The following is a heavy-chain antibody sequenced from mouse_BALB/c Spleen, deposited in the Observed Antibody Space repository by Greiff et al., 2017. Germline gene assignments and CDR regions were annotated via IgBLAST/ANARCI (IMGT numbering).Heavy chain of an antibody. CDR3: ARLLRAWFAY. V-gene: IGHV3-2*02. D-gene: IGHD1-1*01. CDR1: GYSITSDYA. CDR2: ISYSGST. Sequence: EVKLMESGPGLVKPSQSLSLTCTVTGYSITSDYAWNWIRQFPGNKLEWMGYISYSGSTSYNPSLKSRISITRDTSKNQFFLQLNSVTTEDTATYYCARLLRAWFAYWGQGTLVTVSA. J-gene: IGHJ3*01.